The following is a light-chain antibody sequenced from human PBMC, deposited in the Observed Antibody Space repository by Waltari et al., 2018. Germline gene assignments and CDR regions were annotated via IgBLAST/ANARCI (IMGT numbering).Light chain of an antibody. J-gene: IGLJ2*01. CDR1: SSDRNFNS. Sequence: QSALTQPPSASGSPGQSVTISCTGASSDRNFNSVSWYQQHPGKAPKIIIYGVTKRPSGVPDRFSGSKSGTTASLTVSGLQVEDEAHYYCSLSGGINNFVVFGGGTKLTVL. CDR2: GVT. V-gene: IGLV2-8*01. CDR3: SLSGGINNFVV.